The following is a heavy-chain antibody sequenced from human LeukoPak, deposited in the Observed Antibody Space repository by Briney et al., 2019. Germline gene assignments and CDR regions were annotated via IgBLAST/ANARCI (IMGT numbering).Heavy chain of an antibody. D-gene: IGHD4-17*01. J-gene: IGHJ4*02. V-gene: IGHV4-59*01. Sequence: SETLSLTCTVSGGSISSYYWSWIRQPPGKGLEWIGYIYYSGSTNYNPSLKSRVTISVDTSKNQFSLKLSSVTAADTAVYYCARGLDYGDPVYFDYWGREPWSPSPQ. CDR1: GGSISSYY. CDR2: IYYSGST. CDR3: ARGLDYGDPVYFDY.